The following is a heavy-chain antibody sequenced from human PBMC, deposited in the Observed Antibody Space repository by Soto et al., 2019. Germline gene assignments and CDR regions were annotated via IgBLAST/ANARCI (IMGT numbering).Heavy chain of an antibody. CDR2: MNPNSGNT. Sequence: QVQLVQSGAEVKKPGASVKVSCKXSGYXFTSYDINWVRQATGQGLEWMGWMNPNSGNTGYAQKFQGRVTMTRNTSISTAYMELSSXXXXXXXXXXXAREKTSYGMDVWGQGTTVTVSS. CDR1: GYXFTSYD. CDR3: AREKTSYGMDV. J-gene: IGHJ6*02. V-gene: IGHV1-8*01.